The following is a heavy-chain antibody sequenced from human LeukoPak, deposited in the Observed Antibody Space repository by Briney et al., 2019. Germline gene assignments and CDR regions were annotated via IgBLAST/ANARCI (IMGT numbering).Heavy chain of an antibody. J-gene: IGHJ4*02. CDR3: AKDGILGLPFDY. Sequence: ASVKVSCKASGYTFTSYAMHWVRQAPGQRLEWMGWINAGNGNTKYSQKFQGRVTITRDTSASTAYMELSSLRSEDTAVYYCAKDGILGLPFDYWGQGTLVTVSS. V-gene: IGHV1-3*01. CDR1: GYTFTSYA. D-gene: IGHD3-16*01. CDR2: INAGNGNT.